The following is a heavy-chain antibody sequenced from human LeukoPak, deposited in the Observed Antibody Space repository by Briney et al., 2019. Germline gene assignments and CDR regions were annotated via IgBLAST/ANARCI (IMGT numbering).Heavy chain of an antibody. Sequence: KPGGSLRLSFEASGXSFTNTCMSWVRQAPGKGMEWVSYISSSVSNTIYYADSVKGRFTISRDNAKNSLYLQMNSLRAEDTAVYYCARDLYYYGSGNYVPGFPDYWGQGTLVTVSS. V-gene: IGHV3-11*04. D-gene: IGHD3-10*01. CDR3: ARDLYYYGSGNYVPGFPDY. CDR1: GXSFTNTC. CDR2: ISSSVSNTI. J-gene: IGHJ4*02.